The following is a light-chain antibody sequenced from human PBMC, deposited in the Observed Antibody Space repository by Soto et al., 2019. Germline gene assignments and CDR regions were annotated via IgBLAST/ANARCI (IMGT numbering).Light chain of an antibody. V-gene: IGKV1-33*01. J-gene: IGKJ1*01. CDR1: QDISRY. CDR2: DVS. Sequence: DIQMTQSPASLSASVGDRVTISFQASQDISRYLNWYQHKPGRAPQLLINDVSSLETGVPSRFSATGSGTEITLTINGLQPEDLATYYCQQYDNLRTFGQGTKVDIK. CDR3: QQYDNLRT.